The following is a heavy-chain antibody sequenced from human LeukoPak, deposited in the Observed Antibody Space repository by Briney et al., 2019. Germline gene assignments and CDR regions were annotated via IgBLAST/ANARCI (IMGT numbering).Heavy chain of an antibody. V-gene: IGHV4-61*02. CDR2: IYTSGST. D-gene: IGHD2-21*01. CDR3: AREFAKAFDY. J-gene: IGHJ4*02. Sequence: SETLSLTCTVSGGSITSGSYYWSWIRQPAGKGLEWIGRIYTSGSTNYNPSLKSRVTISLDTSKNKSSLKLTSVTAADTAVYYCAREFAKAFDYWGQGTLVTVSS. CDR1: GGSITSGSYY.